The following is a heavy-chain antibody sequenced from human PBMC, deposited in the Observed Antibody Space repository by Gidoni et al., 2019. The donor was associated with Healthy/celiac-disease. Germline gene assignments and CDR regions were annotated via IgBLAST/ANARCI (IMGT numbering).Heavy chain of an antibody. CDR1: GFTFDDYA. CDR3: AKDKGMATIEAFDI. D-gene: IGHD5-12*01. CDR2: ISWNSGSI. Sequence: EVQLVESGGGLVQPGRSLRLSCAASGFTFDDYAMHWVRQAPGKGLEWVSGISWNSGSIGYADSVKGRFTISRDNAKNSLYLQMNSLRAEDTALYYCAKDKGMATIEAFDIWGQGTMVTVSS. J-gene: IGHJ3*02. V-gene: IGHV3-9*01.